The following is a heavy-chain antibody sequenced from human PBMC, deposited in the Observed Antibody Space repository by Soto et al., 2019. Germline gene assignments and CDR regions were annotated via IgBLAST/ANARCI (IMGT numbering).Heavy chain of an antibody. CDR3: ARSIVVVTALDY. Sequence: QVQLVQSGAEEKKPGASVKVSCKASGYTFTSYAMHWVRQAPGQRLEWMGWINAGNGNTKYSQKFQSRVTITRDTSASTAYMELGSLRSEDTAVYYCARSIVVVTALDYWGQGTLVTVSS. V-gene: IGHV1-3*05. J-gene: IGHJ4*02. CDR2: INAGNGNT. D-gene: IGHD2-21*02. CDR1: GYTFTSYA.